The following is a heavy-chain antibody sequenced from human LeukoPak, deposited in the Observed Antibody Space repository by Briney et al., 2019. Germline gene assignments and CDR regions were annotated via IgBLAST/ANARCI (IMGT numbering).Heavy chain of an antibody. CDR1: GFTFSSYG. V-gene: IGHV3-30*03. CDR3: ARGLAYYYDSSAYFLDY. Sequence: PGRSLTLSCAASGFTFSSYGMHWVRQAPGKGLEWVAVISYDGSNKYYADSVKGRFTVSRDTPKNTLYLQMNSLRAEDTAVYYCARGLAYYYDSSAYFLDYWGQGTLVTVSS. CDR2: ISYDGSNK. J-gene: IGHJ4*02. D-gene: IGHD3-22*01.